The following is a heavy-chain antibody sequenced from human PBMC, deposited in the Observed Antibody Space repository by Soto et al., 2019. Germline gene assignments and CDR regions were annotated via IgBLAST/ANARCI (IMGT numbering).Heavy chain of an antibody. CDR1: GGTFSSYA. CDR2: IIPIFGTA. V-gene: IGHV1-69*12. J-gene: IGHJ5*02. CDR3: ARGSPFYSGSYYWWFAP. Sequence: QVQLVQSGAEVKKPGSSVKVSCKASGGTFSSYAISWVRQAPGQGLEWMGGIIPIFGTANYAQKFQGRVTITADESPCTAYMELSSLRAEDTAVYYCARGSPFYSGSYYWWFAPWGQGTLVTVSS. D-gene: IGHD1-26*01.